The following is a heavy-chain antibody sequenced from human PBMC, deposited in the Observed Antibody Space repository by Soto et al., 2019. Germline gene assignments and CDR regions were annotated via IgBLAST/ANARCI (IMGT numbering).Heavy chain of an antibody. V-gene: IGHV3-11*05. J-gene: IGHJ4*02. CDR1: GFTFSDHY. CDR3: ARLRLTGYFDY. Sequence: QVQLVESGGGLVKPGGSLRLSCVASGFTFSDHYMTWIRQSPWKGLEWLSYISTSSSYTNYADSVKGRFTISRDNAMNSLYLQMNSLRAEDTAVYYCARLRLTGYFDYWGQGTLVTVSS. CDR2: ISTSSSYT.